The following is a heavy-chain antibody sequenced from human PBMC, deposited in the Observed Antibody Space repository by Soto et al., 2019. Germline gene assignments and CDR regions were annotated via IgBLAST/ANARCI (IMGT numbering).Heavy chain of an antibody. Sequence: LRLSCAASGFTFSSYSMNWVRQAPGKGLGWVSSISSSSSYIYYADSVKGRFTISRDNAKNSLYLQMNSLRAEDTAVYYCARDEGYCSSTSSYYYYYGMDVWGQGTTVTVSS. CDR3: ARDEGYCSSTSSYYYYYGMDV. V-gene: IGHV3-21*01. CDR2: ISSSSSYI. J-gene: IGHJ6*02. CDR1: GFTFSSYS. D-gene: IGHD2-2*01.